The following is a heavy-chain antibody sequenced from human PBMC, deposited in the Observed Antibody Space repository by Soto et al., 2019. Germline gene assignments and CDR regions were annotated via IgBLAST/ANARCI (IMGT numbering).Heavy chain of an antibody. D-gene: IGHD3-10*01. CDR1: GFTFSSYG. J-gene: IGHJ4*02. CDR3: AREDYGSGSFDY. Sequence: QVQLVESGGGVVQPGRSLRLSCAASGFTFSSYGMHWVRQAPGKGLEWVAVIWYDGSNKYCADSVKGRFTISRDNSKNTLYLQMNSLRDEDTAVYYCAREDYGSGSFDYWGQGTLVTVSS. V-gene: IGHV3-33*01. CDR2: IWYDGSNK.